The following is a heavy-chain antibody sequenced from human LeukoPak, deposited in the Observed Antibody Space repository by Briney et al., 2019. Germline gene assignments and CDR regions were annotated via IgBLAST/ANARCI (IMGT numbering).Heavy chain of an antibody. V-gene: IGHV3-7*01. CDR3: ARESIAAGYWIDY. Sequence: GGSLRLSCAASGFTFSSYWMSWVRQAPGKGLEWVANIKQDGSEKYYVDSVKGRFTISRDNAKNSLYLQMNSLRAEGTAVYYCARESIAAGYWIDYWGQGTLVTVSS. J-gene: IGHJ4*02. CDR2: IKQDGSEK. CDR1: GFTFSSYW. D-gene: IGHD6-13*01.